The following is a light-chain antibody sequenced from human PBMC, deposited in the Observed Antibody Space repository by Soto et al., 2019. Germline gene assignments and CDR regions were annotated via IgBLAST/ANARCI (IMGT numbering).Light chain of an antibody. CDR3: QQYSTYPWT. CDR1: QTISTW. CDR2: DAS. V-gene: IGKV1-5*01. J-gene: IGKJ1*01. Sequence: DIQMTQSPSTLSGSVGDRVTITCRASQTISTWLAWYQQKPGKAPKLLIFDASSLESRVSSRFSGRGSGTQFTLTISSLQPDDFATYYCQQYSTYPWTFGQGTKVDNK.